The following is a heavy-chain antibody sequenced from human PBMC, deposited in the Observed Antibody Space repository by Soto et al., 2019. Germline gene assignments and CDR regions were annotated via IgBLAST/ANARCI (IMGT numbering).Heavy chain of an antibody. Sequence: SETLSLTCTFSGYSVSSGNYYWSWIRQPPGKGLEWIGYIQASGGTRYNPSLKSRVYISLDTSKNQFSLMLTSVTAADTAIYYCMRTNSRGHWAAWYWGQGTLVTVYS. J-gene: IGHJ4*02. D-gene: IGHD3-22*01. CDR1: GYSVSSGNYY. CDR2: IQASGGT. V-gene: IGHV4-61*01. CDR3: MRTNSRGHWAAWY.